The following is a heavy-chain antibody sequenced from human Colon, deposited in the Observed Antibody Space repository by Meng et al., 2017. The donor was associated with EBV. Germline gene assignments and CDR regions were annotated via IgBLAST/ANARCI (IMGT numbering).Heavy chain of an antibody. CDR2: IYRGGGT. V-gene: IGHV4-4*02. D-gene: IGHD2-2*01. J-gene: IGHJ4*02. Sequence: VRLQEAGPVWVEPSGSRSLTCAGSGGSISTSDWWSWVRQPPGKGLEWIGEIYRGGGTNYNPSFKSRVTISVDTSNNHFSLKLSYVTAADTAVYYCARVRVIPAAVGFDYWGQGTLVTVSS. CDR1: GGSISTSDW. CDR3: ARVRVIPAAVGFDY.